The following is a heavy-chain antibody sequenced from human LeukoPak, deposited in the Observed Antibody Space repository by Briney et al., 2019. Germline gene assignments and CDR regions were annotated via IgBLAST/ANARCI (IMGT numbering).Heavy chain of an antibody. CDR3: AKDWRFGEFSDY. J-gene: IGHJ4*02. V-gene: IGHV3-7*01. CDR1: GFTFSSYW. D-gene: IGHD3-10*01. Sequence: GGSLRPSCAASGFTFSSYWMSWVRQAPGKGLEWVANIKQDGSEKYYVDSVKGRFTIFRDNAKNSLYLQMNGLRVEDTAVYYCAKDWRFGEFSDYWGQGTLVTVSS. CDR2: IKQDGSEK.